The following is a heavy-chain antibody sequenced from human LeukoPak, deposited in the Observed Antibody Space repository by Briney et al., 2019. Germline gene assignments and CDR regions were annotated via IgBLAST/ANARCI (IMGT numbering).Heavy chain of an antibody. CDR3: TREYRKRKDDY. CDR1: GFTFGDYA. D-gene: IGHD1-14*01. Sequence: GRSLRLSCTASGFTFGDYAMSWFRQAPGKGLEWVGFIRSKAYGGTTEYAASVKGRLTISRDDSKSIAYLQMNSLKTEDTAVYYCTREYRKRKDDYWGQGTLVTVSS. J-gene: IGHJ4*02. CDR2: IRSKAYGGTT. V-gene: IGHV3-49*03.